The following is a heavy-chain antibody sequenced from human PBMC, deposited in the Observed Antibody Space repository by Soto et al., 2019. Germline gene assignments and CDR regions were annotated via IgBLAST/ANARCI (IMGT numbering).Heavy chain of an antibody. CDR3: ASPLPCCADCFDSFDI. CDR2: IDPSDSYV. J-gene: IGHJ3*02. Sequence: GESLKISCKGSGYHFTSSWISWVRQMPGKGLEWMGRIDPSDSYVSYSPSFECHVTISTDNSISTAYLQWSSPKASDTAMYYCASPLPCCADCFDSFDIWGQGTMVTVSS. D-gene: IGHD2-21*02. V-gene: IGHV5-10-1*01. CDR1: GYHFTSSW.